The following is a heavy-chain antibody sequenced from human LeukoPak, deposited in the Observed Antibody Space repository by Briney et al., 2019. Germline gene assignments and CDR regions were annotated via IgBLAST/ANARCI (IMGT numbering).Heavy chain of an antibody. Sequence: SETLSLTCAVYGGSFSGYHWNWIRQSPEKGLEWIGEINHRGRTNYNPSLASRVSMSVDTSKNQFSLKLSSVTAADTAVYYCAGHLAGDGEPHHMPNDAFDIWGQGTMVTVSS. D-gene: IGHD3-10*01. CDR1: GGSFSGYH. CDR2: INHRGRT. CDR3: AGHLAGDGEPHHMPNDAFDI. V-gene: IGHV4-34*01. J-gene: IGHJ3*02.